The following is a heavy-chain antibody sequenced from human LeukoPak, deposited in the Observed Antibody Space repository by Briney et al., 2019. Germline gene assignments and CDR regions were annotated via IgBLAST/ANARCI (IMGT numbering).Heavy chain of an antibody. Sequence: SETLSLTCAVYGGSFSSYYWSWIRHSPGKGLEWIGKINHSGSTNYNPSLKSRVTISVDTSKNQFSLKLTSVTAADTAVYYCARGQKYRSGYTVTELGSGYFDYWGQGPLVTVSS. CDR3: ARGQKYRSGYTVTELGSGYFDY. J-gene: IGHJ4*02. CDR1: GGSFSSYY. CDR2: INHSGST. D-gene: IGHD5-18*01. V-gene: IGHV4-34*01.